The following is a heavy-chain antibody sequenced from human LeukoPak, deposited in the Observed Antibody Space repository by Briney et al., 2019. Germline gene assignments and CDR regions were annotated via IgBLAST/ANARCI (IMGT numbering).Heavy chain of an antibody. CDR2: ISGSGGST. CDR3: AREGVTMVNYYGMDV. CDR1: GFTFSSYA. D-gene: IGHD3-10*01. J-gene: IGHJ6*02. V-gene: IGHV3-23*01. Sequence: GGSLRLSCAASGFTFSSYAMSRVRQAPGKGLEWVSAISGSGGSTYYADSVKGRFTISRDNSKNTLYLQMNSLRAEDTAVYYCAREGVTMVNYYGMDVWGQGTTVTVSS.